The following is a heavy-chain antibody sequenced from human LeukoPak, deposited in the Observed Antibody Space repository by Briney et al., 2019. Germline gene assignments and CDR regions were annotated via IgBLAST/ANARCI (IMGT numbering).Heavy chain of an antibody. CDR2: IYYSGST. CDR3: ARERAAAGYFDY. J-gene: IGHJ4*02. V-gene: IGHV4-59*01. CDR1: GGSISSYY. Sequence: SETLSLTCTVSGGSISSYYWSWIRQPPGKGLEWIGYIYYSGSTNYNPSLKSRVTISVDTSKNQFSPKLSSVTAADTAVYYCARERAAAGYFDYWGQGTLVTVSS. D-gene: IGHD6-13*01.